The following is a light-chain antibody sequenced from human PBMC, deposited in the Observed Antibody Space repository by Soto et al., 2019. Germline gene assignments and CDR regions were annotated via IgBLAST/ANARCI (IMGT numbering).Light chain of an antibody. Sequence: EIVMTQSPATLSVSPGERATLSCRASQSVSSNLVWYQQKPGQAPRLLIYGASTRATGIPARFSGSGSGTDFTLTISSLQSEDYALYYCQQYNNWPRTFGEGTKVEIK. CDR2: GAS. J-gene: IGKJ1*01. CDR3: QQYNNWPRT. CDR1: QSVSSN. V-gene: IGKV3-15*01.